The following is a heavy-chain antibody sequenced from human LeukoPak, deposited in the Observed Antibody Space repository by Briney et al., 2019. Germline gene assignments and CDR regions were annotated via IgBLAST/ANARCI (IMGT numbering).Heavy chain of an antibody. Sequence: SETLSLTCTVSGGSISSSSYYWGWIRQPPGKGLEWIGSIYYSGSTYYNPSLKSRVTISVDTSKNQFSLKLSSVTAADTAVYYCARGLEAAMDVFDYWGQGTLVTVSS. CDR2: IYYSGST. J-gene: IGHJ4*02. D-gene: IGHD6-13*01. CDR3: ARGLEAAMDVFDY. CDR1: GGSISSSSYY. V-gene: IGHV4-39*01.